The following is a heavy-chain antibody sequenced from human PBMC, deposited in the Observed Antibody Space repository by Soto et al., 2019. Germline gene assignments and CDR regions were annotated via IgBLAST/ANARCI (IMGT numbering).Heavy chain of an antibody. J-gene: IGHJ4*02. CDR1: GFTFSSYG. Sequence: QVQLVESGGGVVQPGRSLRLSCAASGFTFSSYGMHWFRQAPGKGVEWVAGIWYDGSNKYYADSVKGRFAISRDNSKNTLELQMNSLRAEVTVVYYCARDLTGIAAAGSFDYWGQGTLVTVSS. D-gene: IGHD6-13*01. V-gene: IGHV3-33*01. CDR2: IWYDGSNK. CDR3: ARDLTGIAAAGSFDY.